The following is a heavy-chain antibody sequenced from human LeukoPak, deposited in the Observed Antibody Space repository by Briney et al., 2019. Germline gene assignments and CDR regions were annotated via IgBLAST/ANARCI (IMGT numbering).Heavy chain of an antibody. V-gene: IGHV3-21*01. D-gene: IGHD3-22*01. CDR3: ARDASYDIPLGY. CDR1: GFTFSSYS. J-gene: IGHJ4*02. Sequence: GGSLRLSCAASGFTFSSYSMNWVRQAPGKGLEWVSSISSSSSYIYYADSVKGRFTISRDNAKNSLYLQMNSLIAEDTAVYYCARDASYDIPLGYWGQGTLVTVSS. CDR2: ISSSSSYI.